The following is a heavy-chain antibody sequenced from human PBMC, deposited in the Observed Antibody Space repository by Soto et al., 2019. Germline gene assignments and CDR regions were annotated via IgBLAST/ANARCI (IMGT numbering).Heavy chain of an antibody. D-gene: IGHD3-22*01. Sequence: PGGSLRLSCAASGFTFSSYSMNWVRQAPGKGLEWVSSISSSSSYIYYADSVKGRFTISRDNAKNSLYLQMNSLRAEDTAVYYCARDYYYYDSSGEPIPAAFDIWGQGTMVTVSS. V-gene: IGHV3-21*01. J-gene: IGHJ3*02. CDR3: ARDYYYYDSSGEPIPAAFDI. CDR2: ISSSSSYI. CDR1: GFTFSSYS.